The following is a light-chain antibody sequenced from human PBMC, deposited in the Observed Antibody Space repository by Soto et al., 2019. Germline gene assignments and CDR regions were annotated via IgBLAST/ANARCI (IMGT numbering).Light chain of an antibody. J-gene: IGKJ4*01. CDR1: QSISSI. CDR2: DAS. CDR3: QQSRNWPLT. Sequence: EIVLTQSPATLSLSPGERATLSCRASQSISSILAWYQQKPGQAPRLLIYDASNRATGIPRRFSGSGSGTDFTLTSSSLEPEDFAVYYCQQSRNWPLTFGGGTKVEIK. V-gene: IGKV3-11*01.